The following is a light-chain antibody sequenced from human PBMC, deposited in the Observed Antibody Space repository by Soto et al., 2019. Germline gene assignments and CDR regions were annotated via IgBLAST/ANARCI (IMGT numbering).Light chain of an antibody. J-gene: IGLJ7*01. CDR3: AAWDDSLNGVV. Sequence: QSVLTQPPSASGTPGQRVTISCSGSGSNIGSNTVNWYQQLPETAPKLLIYSNNQGPSGVPDRFSGSKSGTSASLAISGLQSEDDADYYCAAWDDSLNGVVFGGGTQLTVL. CDR1: GSNIGSNT. CDR2: SNN. V-gene: IGLV1-44*01.